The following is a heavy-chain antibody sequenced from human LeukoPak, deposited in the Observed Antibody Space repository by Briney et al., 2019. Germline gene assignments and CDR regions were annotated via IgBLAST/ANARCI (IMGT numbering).Heavy chain of an antibody. J-gene: IGHJ4*02. Sequence: PSQTLSLTCTVSGGSISSGDYYWSWIRQAPGKGLEWIGYIYYSGSTYYNPSLKSRVTISLDTSKNQFSLKLSSVTAADTAVYYCARGRYYYDSSGPIDYWGQGTLVTVSS. D-gene: IGHD3-22*01. CDR1: GGSISSGDYY. CDR2: IYYSGST. CDR3: ARGRYYYDSSGPIDY. V-gene: IGHV4-30-4*01.